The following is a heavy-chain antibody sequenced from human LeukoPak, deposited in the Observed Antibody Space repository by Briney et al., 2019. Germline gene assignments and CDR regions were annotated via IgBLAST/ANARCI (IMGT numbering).Heavy chain of an antibody. J-gene: IGHJ1*01. Sequence: GGSLRLSSAASGFTFSTNAMRWVRQAPGKGLEWMAVISFDGSSDTYADPVEGRFTISRDNSKNTLYLQMNSLRNDDTAVYYCARAGANDLFKGCAYVLDWGQGALVTVSS. CDR2: ISFDGSSD. CDR3: ARAGANDLFKGCAYVLD. D-gene: IGHD4/OR15-4a*01. V-gene: IGHV3-30-3*01. CDR1: GFTFSTNA.